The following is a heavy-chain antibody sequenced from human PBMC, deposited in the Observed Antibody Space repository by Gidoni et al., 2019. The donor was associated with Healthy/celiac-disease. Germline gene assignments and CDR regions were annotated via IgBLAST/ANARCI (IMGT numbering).Heavy chain of an antibody. CDR1: GFTLGDYA. Sequence: EVQLVESGGGLVQPGRSLRLSCTASGFTLGDYAMSWVRQAPGKGLEWVGFIRSKAYGGTTEYAASVKGRFTISRDDSKSIAYLQMNSLKTEDTAVYYCTRDSRLRRDDYWGQGTLVTVSS. V-gene: IGHV3-49*04. D-gene: IGHD2-15*01. CDR2: IRSKAYGGTT. J-gene: IGHJ4*02. CDR3: TRDSRLRRDDY.